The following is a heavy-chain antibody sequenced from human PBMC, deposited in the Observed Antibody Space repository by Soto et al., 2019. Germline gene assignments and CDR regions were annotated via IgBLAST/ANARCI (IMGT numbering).Heavy chain of an antibody. Sequence: EVQLLESGGGLVQPGGSLRLSCAASGLTFISYAMTWVRQAPGKGLEWVSVITSRGGSTYYADSVKGRFTISRDNSKNTLYLQMNSLRVEDTAIYYCAKARFTGLGDSWGQGTLVSVSS. CDR2: ITSRGGST. V-gene: IGHV3-23*01. D-gene: IGHD2-8*02. J-gene: IGHJ4*02. CDR3: AKARFTGLGDS. CDR1: GLTFISYA.